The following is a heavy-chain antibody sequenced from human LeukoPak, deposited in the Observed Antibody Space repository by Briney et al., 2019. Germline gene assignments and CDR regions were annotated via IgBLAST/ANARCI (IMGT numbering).Heavy chain of an antibody. D-gene: IGHD5-18*01. Sequence: GGSLRLSCAASGFTFSSYAMSWVRQAPGKGLEWVAVISYDGSNKYYADSVKGRFTISRDNSKNTLYLQMNSLRAEDTAVYYCARAEWIQLWFIDYWGQGTLVTVSS. CDR2: ISYDGSNK. CDR3: ARAEWIQLWFIDY. CDR1: GFTFSSYA. J-gene: IGHJ4*02. V-gene: IGHV3-30*04.